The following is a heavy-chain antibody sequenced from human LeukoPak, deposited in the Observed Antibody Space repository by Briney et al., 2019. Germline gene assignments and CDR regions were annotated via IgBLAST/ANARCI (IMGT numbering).Heavy chain of an antibody. J-gene: IGHJ4*02. CDR3: ARGAVAAPNFDY. Sequence: SETLSLTCTVSGGSISSYYWSWIRQPPGEGLEWIGYIYYSGSTNYNPSLKSRVTISVDTSKNQFSLKLSSVTAADTAVYYCARGAVAAPNFDYWGQGTLVTVSS. D-gene: IGHD6-19*01. CDR2: IYYSGST. CDR1: GGSISSYY. V-gene: IGHV4-59*01.